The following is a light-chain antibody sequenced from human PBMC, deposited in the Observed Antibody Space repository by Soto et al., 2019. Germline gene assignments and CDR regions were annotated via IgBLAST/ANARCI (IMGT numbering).Light chain of an antibody. CDR3: SSYAYSSTLVV. CDR1: SNDVGGYHY. Sequence: QSALTQPASVSGSPGQSITISCTGTSNDVGGYHYVSWYQQHPGKAPKLIIYDVSDRPSGVSNRFSGSKSGNTASLTISGLQAEGEADYYCSSYAYSSTLVVFGGGTKLTVL. CDR2: DVS. J-gene: IGLJ3*02. V-gene: IGLV2-14*01.